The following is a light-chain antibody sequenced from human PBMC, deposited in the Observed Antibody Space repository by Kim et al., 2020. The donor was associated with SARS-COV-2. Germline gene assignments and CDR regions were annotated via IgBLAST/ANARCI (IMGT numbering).Light chain of an antibody. Sequence: DTLSLTCQASQDICTSLNWYQHKPGQAPNLLIYDAFNLETGAPSKFSGSGSGTDLTFAISSVQPEDIATYYCQQYKFLPPPTFGQGTKLEI. CDR3: QQYKFLPPPT. V-gene: IGKV1-33*01. CDR2: DAF. J-gene: IGKJ2*01. CDR1: QDICTS.